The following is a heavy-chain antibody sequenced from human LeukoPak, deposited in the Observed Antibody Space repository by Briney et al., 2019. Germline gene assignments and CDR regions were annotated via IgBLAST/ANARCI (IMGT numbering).Heavy chain of an antibody. CDR2: IYYSGST. J-gene: IGHJ6*03. D-gene: IGHD1-1*01. Sequence: SETLSLTCTVSHYSINSGYYWSWIRQPPGKGLEWIGYIYYSGSTNYNPSLKSRVTISVDTSKNQFSLKLSSVTAADTAVYYCARTYWNYYYYYMDVWGKGTTVTVSS. CDR1: HYSINSGYY. CDR3: ARTYWNYYYYYMDV. V-gene: IGHV4-59*01.